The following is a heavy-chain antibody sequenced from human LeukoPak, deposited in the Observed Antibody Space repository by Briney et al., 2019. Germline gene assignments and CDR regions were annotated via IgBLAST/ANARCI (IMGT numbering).Heavy chain of an antibody. CDR1: GFTFNNYA. Sequence: GGSLRLSCAASGFTFNNYAMSWVRQAPGKGLEWVSTIGFGDDSAYYADSAKGRFTNSRDNSKNTLYLQMNYLRAEDTAVYYCAKDPTSVGGRHDWLLDSWGQGTLVTVSS. CDR2: IGFGDDSA. J-gene: IGHJ5*02. V-gene: IGHV3-23*01. CDR3: AKDPTSVGGRHDWLLDS. D-gene: IGHD3-9*01.